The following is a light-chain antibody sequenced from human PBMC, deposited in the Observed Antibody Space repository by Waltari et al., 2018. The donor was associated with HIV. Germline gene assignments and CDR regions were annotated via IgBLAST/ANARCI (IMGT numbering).Light chain of an antibody. J-gene: IGLJ2*01. Sequence: QSVLTQPPSVSGAPGQSVSISCTGTTSNIETPYDVHWYQQLPGAAPKLLVYGNNNRPSGVPARFSGSKSGTSASLDITGLQSEDEAFYYCQSYDSSLTAVIFGGGTKLTVL. CDR1: TSNIETPYD. V-gene: IGLV1-40*01. CDR3: QSYDSSLTAVI. CDR2: GNN.